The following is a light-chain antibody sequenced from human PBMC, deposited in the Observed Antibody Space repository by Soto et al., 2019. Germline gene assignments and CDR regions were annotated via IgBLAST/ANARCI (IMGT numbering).Light chain of an antibody. CDR2: EDN. CDR3: SAYAGGNTFVL. CDR1: SSDVGSYNR. Sequence: QSALTQPASVSGSPGQSITISCTGTSSDVGSYNRVSWYQQHPGKAPKLLITEDNARPSGISHRFSGSKSASTAYLTISAVQAEDEADYYCSAYAGGNTFVLFGGGTQLTVL. V-gene: IGLV2-23*02. J-gene: IGLJ2*01.